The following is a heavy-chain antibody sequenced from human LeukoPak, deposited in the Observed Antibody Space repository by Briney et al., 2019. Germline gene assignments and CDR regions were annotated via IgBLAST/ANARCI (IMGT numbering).Heavy chain of an antibody. CDR2: IYTSGST. Sequence: PSETLSLTCTVSGYSISSGYYWSWIRQPAGKGLEWIGRIYTSGSTNYNPSLKSRVTISVDTSKNQFSLKLSSVTAADTAVYYCARGLDYDFWSGYYSDAFDIWGQGTMVTVSS. CDR3: ARGLDYDFWSGYYSDAFDI. V-gene: IGHV4-61*02. J-gene: IGHJ3*02. CDR1: GYSISSGYY. D-gene: IGHD3-3*01.